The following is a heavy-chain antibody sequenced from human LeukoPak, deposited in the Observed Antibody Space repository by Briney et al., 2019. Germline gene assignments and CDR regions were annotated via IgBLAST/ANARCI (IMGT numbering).Heavy chain of an antibody. CDR1: GYTFTGYY. D-gene: IGHD3-22*01. CDR3: ARALTYYYDSSGYY. J-gene: IGHJ4*02. Sequence: ASVTVSCKASGYTFTGYYMHWVRQAPGQGLEWMGWINPNSGGTNYAQKFQGRVTMTRDTSISTAYMELSRLRSDDTAVYYCARALTYYYDSSGYYWGQGTLVTVSS. V-gene: IGHV1-2*02. CDR2: INPNSGGT.